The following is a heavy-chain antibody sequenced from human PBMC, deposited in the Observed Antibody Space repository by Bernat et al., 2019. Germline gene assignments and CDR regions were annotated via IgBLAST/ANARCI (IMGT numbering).Heavy chain of an antibody. CDR1: GFTFSSYA. V-gene: IGHV3-30-3*01. CDR3: ATPAGGYSYGSFDY. D-gene: IGHD5-18*01. CDR2: ISYDGSNK. Sequence: QVQLVESGGGVVQPGRSLRLSCAASGFTFSSYAMHWVRQAPGKGLEWVAVISYDGSNKYYADSVKGRFTISRDNSKNTLYLQMNSLRAEDTAVYYCATPAGGYSYGSFDYWGQETLVTVSS. J-gene: IGHJ4*02.